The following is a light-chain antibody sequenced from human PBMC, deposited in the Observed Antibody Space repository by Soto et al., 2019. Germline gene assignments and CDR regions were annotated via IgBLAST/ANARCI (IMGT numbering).Light chain of an antibody. CDR1: QDISNY. Sequence: DIQMTQSPSSLSASVGDRVTITCQASQDISNYLNWYQQKPGKAPKLLLYDAFSLETGVPSRFSGSGFGTDITFTIICLQPEGIAAYYYQQYDNLPWTFGQGTKVESK. V-gene: IGKV1-33*01. CDR3: QQYDNLPWT. J-gene: IGKJ1*01. CDR2: DAF.